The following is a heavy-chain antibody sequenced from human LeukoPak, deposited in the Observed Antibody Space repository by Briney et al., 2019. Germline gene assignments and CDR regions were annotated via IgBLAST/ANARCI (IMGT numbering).Heavy chain of an antibody. Sequence: GASVKVSCKASGGTFSSYAISWVRQAPGQGLEWMGGIIPIFGTANYAQKFQGRVPITADESTSTASMELSSLRSEDTAVYYCASGTTVTPYYFDYWGQGTLVIVSS. D-gene: IGHD4-17*01. CDR1: GGTFSSYA. J-gene: IGHJ4*02. CDR3: ASGTTVTPYYFDY. V-gene: IGHV1-69*13. CDR2: IIPIFGTA.